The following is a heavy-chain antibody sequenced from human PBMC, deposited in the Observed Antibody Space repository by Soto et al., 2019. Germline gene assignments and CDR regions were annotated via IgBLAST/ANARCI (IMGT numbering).Heavy chain of an antibody. CDR3: ASAEYSRVVVVATSGWYYYYGMDV. CDR2: IIPILGIA. CDR1: GGTFSSYS. D-gene: IGHD2-15*01. V-gene: IGHV1-69*02. Sequence: QVQLVQSGAEVKKPGSSVKVSCKASGGTFSSYSISWVRQAPGQGLEWMGRIIPILGIANYAQKFQGRVTITADKSTSTAYMELSSLRSEDTAVYYCASAEYSRVVVVATSGWYYYYGMDVWGQGTTVTVSS. J-gene: IGHJ6*02.